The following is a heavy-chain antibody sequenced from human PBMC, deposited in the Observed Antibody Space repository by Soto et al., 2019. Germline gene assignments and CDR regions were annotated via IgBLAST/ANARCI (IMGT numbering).Heavy chain of an antibody. CDR2: IYHSGST. CDR1: GYSISSGYY. Sequence: SETLSLTCAFSGYSISSGYYWGWIRQPPGKGLEWIGSIYHSGSTYYNPSLKSRVTISVDTSKNQFSLKLSSVTAADTAVYYCARLMEDYYGMDVWGQGTTVTVSS. D-gene: IGHD3-3*01. V-gene: IGHV4-38-2*01. J-gene: IGHJ6*02. CDR3: ARLMEDYYGMDV.